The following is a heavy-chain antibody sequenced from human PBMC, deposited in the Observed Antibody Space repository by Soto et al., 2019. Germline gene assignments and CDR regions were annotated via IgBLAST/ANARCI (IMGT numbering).Heavy chain of an antibody. CDR3: ARDPGYRNGVSA. D-gene: IGHD5-12*01. J-gene: IGHJ6*02. CDR2: IYSGGTT. V-gene: IGHV3-66*01. Sequence: EVQVVESGGGLVQPGGSLRLSCAASGFTVSSDYMSWVRQAPGKGLEWVSVIYSGGTTYYADSVKGRFTISRDNSKNTLYLQMNSLRAEDTAVYYCARDPGYRNGVSAGGQGTTVTVSS. CDR1: GFTVSSDY.